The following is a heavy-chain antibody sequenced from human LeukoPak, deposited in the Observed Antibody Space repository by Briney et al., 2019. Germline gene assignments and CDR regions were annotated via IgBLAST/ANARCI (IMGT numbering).Heavy chain of an antibody. V-gene: IGHV3-66*01. J-gene: IGHJ4*02. CDR3: ARDQASVGFDF. CDR2: IYSGGST. D-gene: IGHD1-26*01. CDR1: GFIFSSYS. Sequence: GGSLRLSCAASGFIFSSYSMNWLRQAPGKGLEWVSVIYSGGSTYYTDSVKGRFTISRDNSKNTLYLQMNSLRAEDTAVYYCARDQASVGFDFWGQGTLVTVSS.